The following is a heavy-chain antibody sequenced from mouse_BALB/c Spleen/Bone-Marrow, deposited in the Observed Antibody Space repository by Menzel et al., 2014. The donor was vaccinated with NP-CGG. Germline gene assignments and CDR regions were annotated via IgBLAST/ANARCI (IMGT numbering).Heavy chain of an antibody. CDR3: ARRRDYDYFDY. D-gene: IGHD2-4*01. V-gene: IGHV5-6*01. CDR2: INSCGTYT. CDR1: GFTFSNYG. J-gene: IGHJ2*01. Sequence: EVQVVESGGDLVKPGGSLKLSCAASGFTFSNYGMSWVRQIPDKRLEWVATINSCGTYTFYPDSVKGRFTISRDNTKNTLTLQMTSLKSEDTAMDYCARRRDYDYFDYWGQGTTLTVSS.